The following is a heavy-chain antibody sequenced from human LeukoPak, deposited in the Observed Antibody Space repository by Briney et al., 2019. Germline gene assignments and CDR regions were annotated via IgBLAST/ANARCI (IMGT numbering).Heavy chain of an antibody. CDR3: ARDRVSYSSGPFDY. CDR2: IKQDGSEK. D-gene: IGHD6-19*01. Sequence: PGGSLRLSCAASGFTFSSYWMSWVRHAPRRGLEWGANIKQDGSEKYYADSVKSRFTISRDNAKNSLYLQMNSLRAEDTAVYYCARDRVSYSSGPFDYWGQGTLVTVSS. V-gene: IGHV3-7*01. J-gene: IGHJ4*02. CDR1: GFTFSSYW.